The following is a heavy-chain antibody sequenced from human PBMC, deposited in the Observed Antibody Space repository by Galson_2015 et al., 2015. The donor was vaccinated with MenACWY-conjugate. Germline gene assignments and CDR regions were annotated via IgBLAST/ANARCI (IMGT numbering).Heavy chain of an antibody. J-gene: IGHJ3*01. Sequence: ETLSLTCSVPGGSIRSGGYYWGWIRQPPGKGLEWLGSFSYGGYTFHNPSLKSRVTISADTSNNQFSLRLSSVTAADTSIYYCARHLRGSDPSGLGGFDLWGQGRMVTVSS. CDR2: FSYGGYT. V-gene: IGHV4-39*01. CDR1: GGSIRSGGYY. CDR3: ARHLRGSDPSGLGGFDL. D-gene: IGHD3-16*01.